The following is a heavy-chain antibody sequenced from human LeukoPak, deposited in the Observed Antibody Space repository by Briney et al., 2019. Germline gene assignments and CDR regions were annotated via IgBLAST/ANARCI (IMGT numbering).Heavy chain of an antibody. CDR2: IYSGDST. D-gene: IGHD2-21*02. CDR3: ARVAVVTEYYFDY. V-gene: IGHV3-66*01. Sequence: GGSLRLSCAASGFTVSSNYMSWVRQAPGKGLEWVSVIYSGDSTYYADSVKGRFTISRDNSKNTLYLQMNSLRAEDTAVYYCARVAVVTEYYFDYWGQGTLVTVSS. J-gene: IGHJ4*02. CDR1: GFTVSSNY.